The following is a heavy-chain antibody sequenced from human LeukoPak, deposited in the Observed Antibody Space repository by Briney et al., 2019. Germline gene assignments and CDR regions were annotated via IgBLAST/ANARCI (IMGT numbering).Heavy chain of an antibody. CDR2: IYSGGST. CDR1: GGSISSYY. J-gene: IGHJ4*02. Sequence: SETLSLTCTVSGGSISSYYWSWIRQPAGKGLEWIGRIYSGGSTNYNPSLKSRVTMSVDSSNNQFSLKLSSVTAADTAVFYCARENTRSYREFDYWGQGTLVTVSS. D-gene: IGHD1-26*01. CDR3: ARENTRSYREFDY. V-gene: IGHV4-4*07.